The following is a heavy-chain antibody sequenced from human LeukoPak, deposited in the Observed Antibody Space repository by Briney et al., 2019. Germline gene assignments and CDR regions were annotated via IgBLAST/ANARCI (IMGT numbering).Heavy chain of an antibody. J-gene: IGHJ4*02. CDR1: GYTFSDYY. V-gene: IGHV1-2*02. Sequence: ASVKVSCKASGYTFSDYYMHWVRQAPGQGLEWMGWINPDSGGTKYAQKFQDRVTMTSDTSISTAYMELSRLRSDDTAVYFCARSIVGSSPIDYWGQGTLVTVSS. CDR2: INPDSGGT. CDR3: ARSIVGSSPIDY. D-gene: IGHD1-26*01.